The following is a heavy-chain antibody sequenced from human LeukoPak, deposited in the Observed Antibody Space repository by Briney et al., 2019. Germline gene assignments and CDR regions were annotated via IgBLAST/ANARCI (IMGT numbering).Heavy chain of an antibody. Sequence: SETLSLTCTVSGGSISSGGYYWSWIRQHPGKGLEWIGYIYYSGSTYYNPSLKSRVTISVDTSKNQFSLKLSSVTAADTAVYYCARGAIEWLVSNWGQGTLVTVSS. CDR2: IYYSGST. CDR3: ARGAIEWLVSN. CDR1: GGSISSGGYY. V-gene: IGHV4-31*03. J-gene: IGHJ4*02. D-gene: IGHD6-19*01.